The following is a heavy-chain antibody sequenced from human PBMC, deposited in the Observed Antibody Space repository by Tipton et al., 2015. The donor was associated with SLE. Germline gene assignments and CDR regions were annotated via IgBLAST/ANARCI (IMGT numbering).Heavy chain of an antibody. CDR3: ARDPSMGYCSGGSCYGDAFDI. CDR1: GGTFSSYA. CDR2: IIPIFGTA. V-gene: IGHV1-69*06. Sequence: QVQLVQSGAEVKKPGSSVKVSCKASGGTFSSYAISWVRQAPGQGLEWMGGIIPIFGTANYAQKFQGRVTITADKSTSTAYMELSRLRSEDTAVYYCARDPSMGYCSGGSCYGDAFDIWGQGTMVTVSS. D-gene: IGHD2-15*01. J-gene: IGHJ3*02.